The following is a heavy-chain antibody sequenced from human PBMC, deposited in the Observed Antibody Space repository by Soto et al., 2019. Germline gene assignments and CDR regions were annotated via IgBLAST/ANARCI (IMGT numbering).Heavy chain of an antibody. Sequence: GGSLRLSCAASGFTVSSNYMSWVRQAPGKGLEWVSVIYSGSSTYYADSVKGRFTISRDNSKNTLYLQMNSLRAEDTAVYYCARAGKGVRWFGELGYYMDVWGKGTTVTVSS. CDR3: ARAGKGVRWFGELGYYMDV. J-gene: IGHJ6*03. V-gene: IGHV3-66*01. D-gene: IGHD3-10*01. CDR2: IYSGSST. CDR1: GFTVSSNY.